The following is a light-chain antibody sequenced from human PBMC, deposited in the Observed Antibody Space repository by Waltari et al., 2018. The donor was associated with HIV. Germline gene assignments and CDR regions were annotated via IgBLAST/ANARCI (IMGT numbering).Light chain of an antibody. CDR2: DVN. Sequence: QSALTQPRSVSGSPGQSVTVSCTGTSSDVGGYNYVSWYQQHPGKAPKLMIYDVNKRPSGVPDRFSGSKSGNTASLTIAVLQAEDEADYYLCSYAGNYTLVFGGGTRLPVL. J-gene: IGLJ2*01. CDR3: CSYAGNYTLV. V-gene: IGLV2-11*01. CDR1: SSDVGGYNY.